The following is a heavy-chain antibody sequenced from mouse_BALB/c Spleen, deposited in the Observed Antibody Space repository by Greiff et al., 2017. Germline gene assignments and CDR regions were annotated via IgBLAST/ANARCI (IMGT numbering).Heavy chain of an antibody. D-gene: IGHD2-4*01. CDR1: GFTFNTYA. CDR2: IRSKSNNYAT. CDR3: VRGYDYDRWFAY. J-gene: IGHJ3*01. Sequence: EVQLVESGGGLVQPKGSLKLSCAASGFTFNTYAMNWVRQAPGKGLEWVARIRSKSNNYATYYADSVKDRFTISRDDSQSMLYLQMNNLKTEDTAMYYCVRGYDYDRWFAYWGQGTLVTVTA. V-gene: IGHV10-1*02.